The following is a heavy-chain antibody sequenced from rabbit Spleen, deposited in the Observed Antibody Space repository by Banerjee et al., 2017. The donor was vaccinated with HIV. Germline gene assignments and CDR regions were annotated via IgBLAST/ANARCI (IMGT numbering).Heavy chain of an antibody. J-gene: IGHJ4*01. Sequence: QEQLEESGGGLVKPGASLTLTCKASGFDFSSSYYMCWVRQAPGKGLEWIGYIDPVFGSTVYASWVNGRFTISSHNAQNTLNLQLNSLTAADTATYFCVREAGYAGYGDGNLWGQGTLVTVS. CDR2: IDPVFGST. D-gene: IGHD7-1*01. V-gene: IGHV1S43*01. CDR3: VREAGYAGYGDGNL. CDR1: GFDFSSSYY.